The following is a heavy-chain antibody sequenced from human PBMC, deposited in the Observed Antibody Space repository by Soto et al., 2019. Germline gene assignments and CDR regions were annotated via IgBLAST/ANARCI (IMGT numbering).Heavy chain of an antibody. CDR3: ARDHRAGVSSWYPFDY. CDR1: GGSVNSGSYY. D-gene: IGHD6-13*01. Sequence: QLQESGPGLVKPSETLSLTCTVSGGSVNSGSYYWNWIRQPPGKGLEWIGNIYYTGSTNYNPSLKSRVAISVDTSKNHFSLKLSSVTAADTAVYYCARDHRAGVSSWYPFDYWGQGILVTVSS. V-gene: IGHV4-61*03. J-gene: IGHJ4*02. CDR2: IYYTGST.